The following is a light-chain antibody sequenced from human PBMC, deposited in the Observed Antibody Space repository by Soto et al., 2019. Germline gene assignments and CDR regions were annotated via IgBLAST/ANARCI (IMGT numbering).Light chain of an antibody. CDR1: SSDVGGYSY. V-gene: IGLV2-14*03. CDR2: DVN. Sequence: QSALTQPASVSGSPGQSITISCTGTSSDVGGYSYVSWYQQYPGKAPKLIIFDVNDRPSGVSNRFSGSKSGNTASLTISGLQAEDEGDYYCSSYTSRGTPVVFGGGTKPPS. CDR3: SSYTSRGTPVV. J-gene: IGLJ2*01.